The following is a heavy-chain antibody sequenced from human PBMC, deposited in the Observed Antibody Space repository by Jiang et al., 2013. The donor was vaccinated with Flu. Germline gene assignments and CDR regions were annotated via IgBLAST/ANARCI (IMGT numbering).Heavy chain of an antibody. CDR2: INHSGST. Sequence: LLKPSETLSLTCAVYGGSFSGYYWSWIRQPPGKGLEWIGEINHSGSTNYNPSLKSRVTISVDTSKNQFSLKLGSVTAADTAVYYCARGTTMIVVVITSWGGMDVWGQGDHGHRLL. D-gene: IGHD3-22*01. J-gene: IGHJ6*02. CDR1: GGSFSGYY. V-gene: IGHV4-34*01. CDR3: ARGTTMIVVVITSWGGMDV.